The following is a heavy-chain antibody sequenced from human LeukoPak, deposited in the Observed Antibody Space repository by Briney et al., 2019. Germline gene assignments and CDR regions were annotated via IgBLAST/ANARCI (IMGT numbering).Heavy chain of an antibody. J-gene: IGHJ3*01. D-gene: IGHD3-3*01. CDR1: GGSFSGYY. V-gene: IGHV4-34*01. CDR2: INHSGST. CDR3: ARYDYYDMWSRPYPHDGFDL. Sequence: SETLSLTCAVYGGSFSGYYWSWIRQPPGKGLEWIGEINHSGSTNYNPSLKSRVTISVDTSKNQFSLKLSSVTAADTAVYYCARYDYYDMWSRPYPHDGFDLWGRGTVVTVSS.